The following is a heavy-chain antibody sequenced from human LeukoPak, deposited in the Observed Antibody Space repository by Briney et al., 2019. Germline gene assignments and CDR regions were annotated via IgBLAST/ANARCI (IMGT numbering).Heavy chain of an antibody. Sequence: ASVKVSCKASGYTFTGYYMHWVRQAPGQGLEWMGWINPNSGGTNYAQKFQGRVTMTRDTSISTAYMELSRLRSDDTAVYYCARDEELGYYDSSGYSFDYWGPGTLVTVSS. CDR2: INPNSGGT. V-gene: IGHV1-2*02. D-gene: IGHD3-22*01. CDR1: GYTFTGYY. CDR3: ARDEELGYYDSSGYSFDY. J-gene: IGHJ4*02.